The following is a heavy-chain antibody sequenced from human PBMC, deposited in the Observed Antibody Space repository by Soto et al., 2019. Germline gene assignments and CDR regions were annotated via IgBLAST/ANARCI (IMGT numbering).Heavy chain of an antibody. D-gene: IGHD2-21*01. J-gene: IGHJ6*02. V-gene: IGHV4-61*01. CDR2: IYYSGST. Sequence: QVQLQESGPGLVKPSETLSLTCTVSGGSVSSGSYYWSWIRQPPGKGLEWIGYIYYSGSTNYNPSLKSRVTISVDTSKNQFSLKLSSVTAADTAVYYCARDLWPPAEYYGLDVWGQGTTVTVSS. CDR3: ARDLWPPAEYYGLDV. CDR1: GGSVSSGSYY.